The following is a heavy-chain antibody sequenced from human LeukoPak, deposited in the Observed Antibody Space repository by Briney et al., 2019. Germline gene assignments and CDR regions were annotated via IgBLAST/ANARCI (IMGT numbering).Heavy chain of an antibody. CDR3: ARAHCSSTSCYNFDY. J-gene: IGHJ4*02. Sequence: SVKVSCKASGGTFSSYAISWVRQAPGQGLEWMGGIIPIFGTANYAQKFQGRVTITADESTSTAYMELSSLRSEDTAVYYCARAHCSSTSCYNFDYWGQGTLVTVSS. V-gene: IGHV1-69*13. D-gene: IGHD2-2*02. CDR1: GGTFSSYA. CDR2: IIPIFGTA.